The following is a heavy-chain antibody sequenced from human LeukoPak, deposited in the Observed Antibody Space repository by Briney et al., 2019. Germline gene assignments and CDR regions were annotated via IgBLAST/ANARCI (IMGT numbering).Heavy chain of an antibody. D-gene: IGHD3-3*01. V-gene: IGHV3-53*01. J-gene: IGHJ5*02. CDR2: IYSGGST. CDR3: ARDPSGDDDFWSGYYTNYFDP. Sequence: GGSLRLSCAASGFTVSSNYMSWVRQAPGKGLEWVSVIYSGGSTYYADSVKGRFTISRDNSKNTLYLQMNSLRAEDTAVYYCARDPSGDDDFWSGYYTNYFDPWGQGTLVTVSS. CDR1: GFTVSSNY.